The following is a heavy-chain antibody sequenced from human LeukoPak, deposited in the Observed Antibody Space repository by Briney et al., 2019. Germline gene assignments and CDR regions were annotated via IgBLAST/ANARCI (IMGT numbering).Heavy chain of an antibody. CDR3: ATGQEFGFTMITFGGVMGCDY. CDR2: FDPEDGET. J-gene: IGHJ4*02. CDR1: GYTLTELS. D-gene: IGHD3-16*01. Sequence: ASVKVSCKVSGYTLTELSMHWVRQAPGKGLEWMGGFDPEDGETIYAQKFQGRVTMTEDTSTDTAYMELSSLRSEDTAVYYCATGQEFGFTMITFGGVMGCDYWGQGTLVTV. V-gene: IGHV1-24*01.